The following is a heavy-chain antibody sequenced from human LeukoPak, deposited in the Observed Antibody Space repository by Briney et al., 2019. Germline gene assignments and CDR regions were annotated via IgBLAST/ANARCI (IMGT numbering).Heavy chain of an antibody. D-gene: IGHD3-10*01. CDR3: ARDNMYYYGSGSYTWFDP. V-gene: IGHV3-21*04. J-gene: IGHJ5*02. Sequence: PGGSLRLSCVASGFTFSSYSMNWVRQAPGKGLEWVSSISSSSTYIYYTDSMKGRFTISRDNAKNSLYLQMNSLRAEDTAVYYCARDNMYYYGSGSYTWFDPWGQGTLVTVSS. CDR2: ISSSSTYI. CDR1: GFTFSSYS.